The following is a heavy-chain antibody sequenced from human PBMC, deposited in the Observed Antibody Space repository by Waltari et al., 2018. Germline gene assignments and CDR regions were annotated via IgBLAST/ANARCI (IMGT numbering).Heavy chain of an antibody. CDR1: GYSISSGYY. Sequence: QVQLQESGPGLVKPSETLSLTCAVSGYSISSGYYWGWIRQPPGKGLEWIGSIYHSGSTYYNASRKSRVTISVDTSKNQFSLKLSSVTAADTAVYYCARTNFAYYFDYWGQGTLVTVSS. CDR3: ARTNFAYYFDY. CDR2: IYHSGST. V-gene: IGHV4-38-2*01. J-gene: IGHJ4*02.